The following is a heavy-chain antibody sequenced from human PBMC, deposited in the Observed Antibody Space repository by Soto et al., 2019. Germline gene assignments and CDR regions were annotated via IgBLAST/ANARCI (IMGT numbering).Heavy chain of an antibody. CDR3: AKDRMGAGVRGYFDY. V-gene: IGHV3-30*18. CDR2: IIYDGSTK. Sequence: QVQLVESGGGVVQPGRSLRLSCAASGCTLSSYGMHWVRQAPGKGLEWVAVIIYDGSTKYYADSVKGRFTISRDNSKSTRYLQMNSLRAEDTAVYYCAKDRMGAGVRGYFDYWSQGTLVTVSS. J-gene: IGHJ4*02. CDR1: GCTLSSYG. D-gene: IGHD3-10*01.